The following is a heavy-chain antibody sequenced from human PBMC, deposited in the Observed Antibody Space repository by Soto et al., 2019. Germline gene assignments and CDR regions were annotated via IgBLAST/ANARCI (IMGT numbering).Heavy chain of an antibody. J-gene: IGHJ6*02. V-gene: IGHV3-30*18. CDR2: ISYDGSNK. D-gene: IGHD2-21*02. Sequence: QVQLVESGGGVVQPGRSLRLSCAASGFTFSSYGMHWVRQAPGKGLEWVAVISYDGSNKYYVDSVKGRFTISRDNSKNTLYLQMNSLRAEDTAVYYCAKDLTASGMDVWGQGTTVTVSS. CDR1: GFTFSSYG. CDR3: AKDLTASGMDV.